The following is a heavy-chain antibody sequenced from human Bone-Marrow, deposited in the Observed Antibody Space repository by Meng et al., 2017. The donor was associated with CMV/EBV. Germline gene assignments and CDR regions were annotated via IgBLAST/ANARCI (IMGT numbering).Heavy chain of an antibody. CDR3: ARGTGYYYYYGMDV. CDR1: GGTFSSYA. D-gene: IGHD3/OR15-3a*01. Sequence: SVKVSCKASGGTFSSYAISWVRQAPGQGLEWMGGIIPIFGTANYALKFQGRVTITTDESTSTAYMELSSLRSEDTAVYYCARGTGYYYYYGMDVWGQGTTVTVSS. CDR2: IIPIFGTA. V-gene: IGHV1-69*05. J-gene: IGHJ6*02.